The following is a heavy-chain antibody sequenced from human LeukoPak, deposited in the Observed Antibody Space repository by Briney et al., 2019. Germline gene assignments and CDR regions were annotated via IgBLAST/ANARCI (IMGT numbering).Heavy chain of an antibody. V-gene: IGHV3-30*04. Sequence: GGSLRLSCAASGFTFSSYAMHWVRQAPGKGLEWVAVISYDGSDKYYADSVKGRFTISRDNSKNMLYLQMNSLRAEDTAVYYCARAGGSSGYLDYWGQGTLVTVPS. CDR3: ARAGGSSGYLDY. J-gene: IGHJ4*02. D-gene: IGHD3-22*01. CDR2: ISYDGSDK. CDR1: GFTFSSYA.